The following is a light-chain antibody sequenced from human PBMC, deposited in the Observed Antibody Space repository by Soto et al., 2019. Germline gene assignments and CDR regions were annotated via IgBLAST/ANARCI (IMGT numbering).Light chain of an antibody. CDR1: QGISSW. CDR2: AAS. Sequence: DIQMTQSPSSVSASIGDRVTITCRASQGISSWLAWYQQRPGEAPKVLIFAASSLQSGVPSRFSGSGSETDFTLTISSLQPEDFATYSCQQSYSTTWTFGQGTKVDIK. V-gene: IGKV1-12*01. J-gene: IGKJ1*01. CDR3: QQSYSTTWT.